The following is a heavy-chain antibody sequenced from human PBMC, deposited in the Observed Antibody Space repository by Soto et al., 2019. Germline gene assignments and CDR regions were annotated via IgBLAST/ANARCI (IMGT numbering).Heavy chain of an antibody. CDR1: GFTFRSYS. D-gene: IGHD3-16*01. CDR2: ISSSSSTI. Sequence: EVQLVESGGGLVQPGGSLRLSCAASGFTFRSYSMNWVRQAPGKGLEWISYISSSSSTIYYADSVKGRFIISRDNAKNALYLQMNSRRAEDTAVYYCASEGGLFDYWGQGTLVTVSS. J-gene: IGHJ4*02. CDR3: ASEGGLFDY. V-gene: IGHV3-48*01.